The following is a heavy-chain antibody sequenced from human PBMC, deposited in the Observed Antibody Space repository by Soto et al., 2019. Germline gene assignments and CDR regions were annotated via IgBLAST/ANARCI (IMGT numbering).Heavy chain of an antibody. V-gene: IGHV3-9*01. Sequence: EVQLVESGGGLVQPGRSLRLSCAASGFTLDDYAMHWVRQAPGKGLEWVSGISWNSGSIGYADSVKGRFTISRDNAKNSLYLQMNSLRAEDTALYYCAKDNYDILTGYWGDWGQGTLVTVSS. D-gene: IGHD3-9*01. CDR3: AKDNYDILTGYWGD. J-gene: IGHJ4*02. CDR2: ISWNSGSI. CDR1: GFTLDDYA.